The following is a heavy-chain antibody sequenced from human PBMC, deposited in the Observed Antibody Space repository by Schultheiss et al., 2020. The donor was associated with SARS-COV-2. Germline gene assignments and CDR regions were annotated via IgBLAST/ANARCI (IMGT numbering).Heavy chain of an antibody. J-gene: IGHJ3*02. D-gene: IGHD1-14*01. CDR3: VRPINPEAFDI. CDR2: ISSSSSTI. CDR1: GFTFSSYS. Sequence: GESLKISCAASGFTFSSYSMNWVRQAPGKGLEWVSYISSSSSTIYYADSVKGRFTISRDNAKNSLYLQMNSLRAEDTAVYYCVRPINPEAFDIWGQGTMVTVSS. V-gene: IGHV3-48*04.